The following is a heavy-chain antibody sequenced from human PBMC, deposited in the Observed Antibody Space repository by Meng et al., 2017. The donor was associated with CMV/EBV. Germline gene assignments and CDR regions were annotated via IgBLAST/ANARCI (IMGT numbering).Heavy chain of an antibody. J-gene: IGHJ5*02. CDR1: GDTFTDYY. CDR3: TRDAHLTTVTPNWFDP. D-gene: IGHD4-17*01. CDR2: INPNSGDT. Sequence: QGRRVPSGAELGKPWASVKVSCKASGDTFTDYYMHWVRQAPGQGLEWMGCINPNSGDTNYAQKFQGRVTMTRDTSISTAYMELSRLRSDDTAVYYCTRDAHLTTVTPNWFDPWGQGTLVTVSS. V-gene: IGHV1-2*02.